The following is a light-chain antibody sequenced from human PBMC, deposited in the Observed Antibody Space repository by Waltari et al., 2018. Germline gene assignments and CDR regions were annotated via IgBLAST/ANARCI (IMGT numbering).Light chain of an antibody. CDR3: SSRTGSSTLYV. Sequence: QSALTQPASVSGSPGQSITISCTGTSRDVGGYNYVSWYQQHPGKAPKLMIYEVYTRPSGVCNRFSGSTSGNTASLTISGLQAEDEADYYCSSRTGSSTLYVFGTGTKVTVL. J-gene: IGLJ1*01. V-gene: IGLV2-14*01. CDR1: SRDVGGYNY. CDR2: EVY.